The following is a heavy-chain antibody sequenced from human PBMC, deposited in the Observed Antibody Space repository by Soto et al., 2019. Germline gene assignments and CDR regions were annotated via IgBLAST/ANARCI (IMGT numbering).Heavy chain of an antibody. D-gene: IGHD4-17*01. CDR1: GGSFSGYY. CDR3: ARTRFLQSVTTAYYYYYYMDV. J-gene: IGHJ6*03. Sequence: SETLSLTCAVYGGSFSGYYWSWIRQPPGKGLEWIGEINHSGSTNYNPSLKSRVTISVDTSKNQFSLKLSSVTAADTAVYYCARTRFLQSVTTAYYYYYYMDVWGKGNTVTVSS. V-gene: IGHV4-34*01. CDR2: INHSGST.